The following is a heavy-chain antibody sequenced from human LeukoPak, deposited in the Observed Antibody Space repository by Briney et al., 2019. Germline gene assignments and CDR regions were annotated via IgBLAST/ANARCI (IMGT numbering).Heavy chain of an antibody. CDR3: ARDRSPGIAAAGTDY. CDR1: GYTFTGHY. Sequence: ASVKVSCKASGYTFTGHYMHWVRQAPGQGLEWMGWINPNSGGTNYAQKFQGRVTMTRDTSISTAYMELSRLRSDDTAVYYCARDRSPGIAAAGTDYWGQGTLVTVSS. D-gene: IGHD6-13*01. V-gene: IGHV1-2*02. CDR2: INPNSGGT. J-gene: IGHJ4*02.